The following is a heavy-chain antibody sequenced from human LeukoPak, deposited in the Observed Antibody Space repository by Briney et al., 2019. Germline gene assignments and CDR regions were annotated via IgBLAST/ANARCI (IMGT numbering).Heavy chain of an antibody. J-gene: IGHJ4*02. Sequence: PGRSLRLSCAASGFTFDDYAMHWVRQAPGKGLEWVSGISWNSGSIGYADSVKGRFTISRDNAKNSLYLQMNRLRAEDTALYYCAKNGAGSRYFDWFVDYWGQGTLVTVSS. V-gene: IGHV3-9*01. CDR3: AKNGAGSRYFDWFVDY. CDR1: GFTFDDYA. CDR2: ISWNSGSI. D-gene: IGHD3-9*01.